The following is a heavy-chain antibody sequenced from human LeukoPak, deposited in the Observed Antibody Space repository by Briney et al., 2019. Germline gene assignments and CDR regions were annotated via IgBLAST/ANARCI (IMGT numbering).Heavy chain of an antibody. Sequence: SGPTLVNPPQTLTLNWTFSGFSLSTSAMRVSWIRHPPGKALWWLARIDWDDDKFYNTSLKTRIMMSKDTSKNQVVLTTTNMDPVDTATYYCARTYDRSGYLFDYWGQGTLVTVSS. J-gene: IGHJ4*02. CDR1: GFSLSTSAMR. D-gene: IGHD3-22*01. V-gene: IGHV2-70*04. CDR3: ARTYDRSGYLFDY. CDR2: IDWDDDK.